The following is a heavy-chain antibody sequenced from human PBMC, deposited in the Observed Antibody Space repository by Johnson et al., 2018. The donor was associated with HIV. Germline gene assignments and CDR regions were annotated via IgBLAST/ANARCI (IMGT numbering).Heavy chain of an antibody. CDR3: AREVAGDYGDSPGAVDI. Sequence: VQLVESGGGLVQPGGSLRLSCAASGFTVSSNYMSWVRQAPGKGLEWVSTISGSGSSTHYADSVKGRFTISRHNSRNTLYLQMNSLRAEDTAVYYCAREVAGDYGDSPGAVDIWGQGTMVTVSS. J-gene: IGHJ3*02. D-gene: IGHD4-17*01. CDR1: GFTVSSNY. CDR2: ISGSGSST. V-gene: IGHV3-23*04.